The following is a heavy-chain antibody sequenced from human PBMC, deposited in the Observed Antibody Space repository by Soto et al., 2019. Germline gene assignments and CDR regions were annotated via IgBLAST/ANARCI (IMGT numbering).Heavy chain of an antibody. CDR2: IWYDGSNK. D-gene: IGHD4-17*01. J-gene: IGHJ6*02. CDR3: ASCDYRSYYYYYGMDV. V-gene: IGHV3-33*01. CDR1: GFTFSSYG. Sequence: GGSLRLSCAASGFTFSSYGMHWVRQAPGKGLEWVAVIWYDGSNKYYADSVKGRFTISRDNSKNTLYLQMNSLRAEDTAVYYLASCDYRSYYYYYGMDVWGQGTTVTVSS.